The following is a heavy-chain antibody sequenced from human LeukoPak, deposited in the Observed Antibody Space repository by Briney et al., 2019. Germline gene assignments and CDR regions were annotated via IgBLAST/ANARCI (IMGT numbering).Heavy chain of an antibody. CDR3: AREGLELFAFDI. V-gene: IGHV1-46*01. Sequence: GASVKVSFKASGYTFTIYYMHWVRQAPGQGLEWMGIINPSGGSTSYAQKFQGRVTMTRDTSTSTVYMELSSLRSEDTAVYYCAREGLELFAFDIWGQGTMVTVSS. D-gene: IGHD1-7*01. CDR2: INPSGGST. CDR1: GYTFTIYY. J-gene: IGHJ3*02.